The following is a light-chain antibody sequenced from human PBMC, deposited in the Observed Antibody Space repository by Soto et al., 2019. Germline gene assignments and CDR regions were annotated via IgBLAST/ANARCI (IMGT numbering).Light chain of an antibody. CDR1: QSVSSTY. CDR2: GAS. J-gene: IGKJ2*01. V-gene: IGKV3-20*01. Sequence: EIVLTQSPGTLSLSPGERATLSCRASQSVSSTYLAWYQQKPGQAPRLLIFGASNRATGIPDRFSGSGSGTDFTLTISRLEPEDFAVYYCQQYGSSPGTFGQGIKLELK. CDR3: QQYGSSPGT.